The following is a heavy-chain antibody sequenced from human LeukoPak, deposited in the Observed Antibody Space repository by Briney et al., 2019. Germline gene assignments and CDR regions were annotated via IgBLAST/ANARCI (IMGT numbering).Heavy chain of an antibody. V-gene: IGHV4-38-2*02. CDR1: GYSISSGSC. D-gene: IGHD1-14*01. J-gene: IGHJ5*02. CDR3: ARVTSRLGWFDP. Sequence: SETLSLTCTVSGYSISSGSCWGWIRQPPGEGLDWIGSIYHSGSTFYNPSLKSRVTISVDTSKNQFSLKLRSVAAADTAVYYCARVTSRLGWFDPWGQGTLVTVSS. CDR2: IYHSGST.